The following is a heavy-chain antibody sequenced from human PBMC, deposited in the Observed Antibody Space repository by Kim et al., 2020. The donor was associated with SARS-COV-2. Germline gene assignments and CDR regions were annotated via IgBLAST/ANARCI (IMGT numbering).Heavy chain of an antibody. D-gene: IGHD5-12*01. CDR3: ARYQEMATSPLLY. J-gene: IGHJ4*02. Sequence: SETLSLTCAVYGGSFSDYYWSWIRQPPGKGLEWIGEINHSGSTNYNPSLKSRVTISVDTSKNQFSLKLSSVTAADTSVYYCARYQEMATSPLLYWGQGTLVTVSS. V-gene: IGHV4-34*01. CDR2: INHSGST. CDR1: GGSFSDYY.